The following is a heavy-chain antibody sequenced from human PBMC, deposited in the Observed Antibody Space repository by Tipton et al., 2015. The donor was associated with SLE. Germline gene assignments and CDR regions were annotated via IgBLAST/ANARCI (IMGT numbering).Heavy chain of an antibody. J-gene: IGHJ4*02. CDR3: ALYSYGY. CDR2: IYYSGST. Sequence: TLSLTCTVSGGSISSSSYYWGWIRQPPGKGLEWIGSIYYSGSTYYNPSLMSRVTISVDTSKNQFSLNLSSLTAADTAVYYCALYSYGYWGQGTLVTVSS. CDR1: GGSISSSSYY. D-gene: IGHD5-18*01. V-gene: IGHV4-39*07.